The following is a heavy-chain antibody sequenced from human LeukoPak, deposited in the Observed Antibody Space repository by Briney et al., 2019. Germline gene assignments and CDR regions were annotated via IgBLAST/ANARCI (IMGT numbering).Heavy chain of an antibody. Sequence: GASVKVSCKASGYTFTSYYMHWVRQAPGQGLEWMGWINPNSGGTNYAQKFQGRVTMTRDTSISTAYMELSRLRSDDTAVYYCARQDYSGYDRDAFDIWGQGTMVTVSS. CDR3: ARQDYSGYDRDAFDI. D-gene: IGHD5-12*01. V-gene: IGHV1-2*02. CDR2: INPNSGGT. J-gene: IGHJ3*02. CDR1: GYTFTSYY.